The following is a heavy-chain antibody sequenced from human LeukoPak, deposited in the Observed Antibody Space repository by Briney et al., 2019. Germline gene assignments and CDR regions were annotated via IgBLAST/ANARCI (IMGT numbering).Heavy chain of an antibody. CDR1: GFTFSSYW. Sequence: GGSLRPSCAASGFTFSSYWMHWVRQAPGKGLVWVSRIKGDGNTNYADSVKGRFTISRDNAKNTVSLQMNSLRAEDTGVYYCARAPSEIGGYYPEYFRHWGQGTLVTVSS. CDR3: ARAPSEIGGYYPEYFRH. D-gene: IGHD3-22*01. J-gene: IGHJ1*01. V-gene: IGHV3-74*01. CDR2: IKGDGNT.